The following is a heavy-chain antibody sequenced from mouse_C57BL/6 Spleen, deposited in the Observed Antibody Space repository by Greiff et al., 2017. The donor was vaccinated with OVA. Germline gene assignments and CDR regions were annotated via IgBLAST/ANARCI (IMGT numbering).Heavy chain of an antibody. D-gene: IGHD1-1*01. V-gene: IGHV1-64*01. J-gene: IGHJ4*01. CDR2: IHPNSGST. Sequence: VQLQQPGAELVKPGASVKLSCKASGYTFTSYWMHWVKQRPGQGLEWIGMIHPNSGSTNYNEKFKSKATLTVDKSSSTAYMQLSSLTSEDSAVYYCARVDTTVVRDYAMDYWGQGTSVTVSS. CDR3: ARVDTTVVRDYAMDY. CDR1: GYTFTSYW.